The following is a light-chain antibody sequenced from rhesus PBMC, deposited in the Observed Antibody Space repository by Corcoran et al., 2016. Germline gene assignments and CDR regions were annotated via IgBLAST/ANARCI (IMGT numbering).Light chain of an antibody. V-gene: IGKV2-104*02. Sequence: DIVMTQTPLSLPVTPGEPASLSCRSSQSLLDSEDGNTYLDWYLQKPGQSPPVLIYEVSNRASGAPDRFSGSGSDTDFTLKISRVEAEDVGVYYCMQALEVPWTFGQGTKVDIK. CDR3: MQALEVPWT. J-gene: IGKJ1*01. CDR1: QSLLDSEDGNTY. CDR2: EVS.